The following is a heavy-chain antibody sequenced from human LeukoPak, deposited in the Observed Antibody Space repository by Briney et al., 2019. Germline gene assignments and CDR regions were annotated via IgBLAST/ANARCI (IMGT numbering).Heavy chain of an antibody. CDR2: ISAYNGNT. CDR3: ARYKAELRYFDWLLPNDY. D-gene: IGHD3-9*01. J-gene: IGHJ4*02. Sequence: GASVKVSCKASGYTFTSYGISWVRQAPGQGLEWMGWISAYNGNTNYAQKLQGRVTMTTDTSTSTAYMELRSLRSDDTAVYYCARYKAELRYFDWLLPNDYWGQGTLVTVSS. V-gene: IGHV1-18*04. CDR1: GYTFTSYG.